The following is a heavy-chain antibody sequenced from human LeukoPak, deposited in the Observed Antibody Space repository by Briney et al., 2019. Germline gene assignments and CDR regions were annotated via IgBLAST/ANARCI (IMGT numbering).Heavy chain of an antibody. CDR3: ARGYCSSTSCYPNWFDP. Sequence: SETLSLTCTVSGGSINSYYWSWIRQPPGKGLEWIGYIYYSGSTNYNPSLKSRVTISVDTSKNQFSLKLSSVTAADTAVYYCARGYCSSTSCYPNWFDPWGQGTLVTVSS. V-gene: IGHV4-59*12. J-gene: IGHJ5*02. CDR1: GGSINSYY. CDR2: IYYSGST. D-gene: IGHD2-2*01.